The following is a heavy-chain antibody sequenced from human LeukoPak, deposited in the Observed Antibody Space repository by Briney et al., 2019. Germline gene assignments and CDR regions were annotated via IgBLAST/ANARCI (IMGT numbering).Heavy chain of an antibody. D-gene: IGHD4-11*01. J-gene: IGHJ3*02. V-gene: IGHV4-34*01. Sequence: SETLSLTCAVYGGSFSGYYWSWIRQPPGKGLEWIGEINHSGSTNYNPSLKSRVTISVDTSKNQFSLKLSSVTAADTAVYYCAIEGDYSGAFDIWGQGTMVTVPS. CDR2: INHSGST. CDR1: GGSFSGYY. CDR3: AIEGDYSGAFDI.